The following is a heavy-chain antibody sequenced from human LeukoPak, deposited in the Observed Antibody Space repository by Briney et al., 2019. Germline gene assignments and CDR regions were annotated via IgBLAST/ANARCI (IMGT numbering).Heavy chain of an antibody. V-gene: IGHV3-23*01. D-gene: IGHD6-25*01. J-gene: IGHJ4*02. Sequence: GGALRLSCAASGFAFNSYVMTWVRRAPGKGLDWFSAISGSGDSTYYADSVKGRFTISRDNSRSTMYLQMTSLTAEDTAVYYCAKGSGTSRPYYLDYWGRGTLVTVSS. CDR1: GFAFNSYV. CDR2: ISGSGDST. CDR3: AKGSGTSRPYYLDY.